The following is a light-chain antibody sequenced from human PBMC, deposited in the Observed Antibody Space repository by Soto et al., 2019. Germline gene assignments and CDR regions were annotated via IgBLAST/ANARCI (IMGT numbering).Light chain of an antibody. Sequence: QSALTQPPSASGTPGQRVTISCSGSSSNIGSNYVYWYQQLPGTAPKLLIYRNNQRPSGVPDRFSGSKSGTSASLAISGLRSEDEADYYCAAWDDSVVFGGGTQLTVL. V-gene: IGLV1-47*01. CDR2: RNN. CDR1: SSNIGSNY. J-gene: IGLJ2*01. CDR3: AAWDDSVV.